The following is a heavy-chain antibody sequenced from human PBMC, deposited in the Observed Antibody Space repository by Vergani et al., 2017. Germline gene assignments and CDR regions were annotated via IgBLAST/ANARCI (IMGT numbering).Heavy chain of an antibody. V-gene: IGHV3-74*01. D-gene: IGHD2-15*01. J-gene: IGHJ5*02. CDR1: GFTFSSYW. CDR2: INSDGSST. Sequence: EVQLVESGGGLVQPGGSLRLSCAASGFTFSSYWMHWVRQAPGKVLVWVSRINSDGSSTSYADSVKGRFTISRDNAKNTLYLQMNSLRAEDTAVYYCARGGAVAAGFDPWGQGTLVTVSS. CDR3: ARGGAVAAGFDP.